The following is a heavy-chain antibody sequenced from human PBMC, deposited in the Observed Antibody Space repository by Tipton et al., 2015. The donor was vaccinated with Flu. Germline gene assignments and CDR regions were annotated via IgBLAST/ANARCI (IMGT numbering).Heavy chain of an antibody. CDR2: IYTTGST. CDR3: ARSRWLPIADFFGS. CDR1: GGSISSGSYY. Sequence: TLSLTCTVSGGSISSGSYYWSWIRQPAGKGLEWIGRIYTTGSTNYNPSLKSQVTISADTSKNKFALELRSVTAADSAVYYCARSRWLPIADFFGSWGRGTLVTVSS. V-gene: IGHV4-61*02. D-gene: IGHD5-24*01. J-gene: IGHJ4*01.